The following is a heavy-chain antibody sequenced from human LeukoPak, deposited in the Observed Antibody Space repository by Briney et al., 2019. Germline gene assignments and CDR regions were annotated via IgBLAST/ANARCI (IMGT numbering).Heavy chain of an antibody. J-gene: IGHJ4*02. Sequence: SETLSLTCTVSGGSISSDSYYWGWIRQPPGKGLEWIGSTYYGGSTYYNPSLKSRVTISVDTSKNQFSLKLSSVTAEDTAVYHCARPYGVGWSGLEHWGRGTLVTVSS. CDR1: GGSISSDSYY. D-gene: IGHD6-19*01. CDR2: TYYGGST. V-gene: IGHV4-39*01. CDR3: ARPYGVGWSGLEH.